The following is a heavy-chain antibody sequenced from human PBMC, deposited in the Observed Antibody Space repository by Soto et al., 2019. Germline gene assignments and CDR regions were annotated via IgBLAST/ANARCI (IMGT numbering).Heavy chain of an antibody. V-gene: IGHV4-4*02. J-gene: IGHJ4*02. CDR2: IYHSGST. D-gene: IGHD3-10*01. CDR1: GGSISSSNW. Sequence: QVQLQESGPGLVKPSGTLSLTCAVSGGSISSSNWWSWVRQPPGKGLQWIGEIYHSGSTNYIPSPQSRGTVSVDTSRNQFSLKLSSVTAADTAVYYCARRWGEGRVDYWGQGTLVTVSS. CDR3: ARRWGEGRVDY.